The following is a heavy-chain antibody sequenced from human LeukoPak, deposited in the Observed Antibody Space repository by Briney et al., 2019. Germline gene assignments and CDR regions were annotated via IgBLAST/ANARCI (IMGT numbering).Heavy chain of an antibody. J-gene: IGHJ4*02. V-gene: IGHV4-59*01. Sequence: SETLSLTCTVSGVSISSYYWSWIRQPPGKGLEWIGYIYYSGSTNYNPSLKSRVTISVDTSKTQFSLRLTSVTAADTAVYFCARGVYDYVWGSYRDWGQGTLVTVSS. CDR2: IYYSGST. CDR1: GVSISSYY. D-gene: IGHD3-16*02. CDR3: ARGVYDYVWGSYRD.